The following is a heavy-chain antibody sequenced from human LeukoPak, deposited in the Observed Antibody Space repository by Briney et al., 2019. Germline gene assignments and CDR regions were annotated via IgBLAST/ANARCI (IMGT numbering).Heavy chain of an antibody. CDR1: GYTFTSYD. V-gene: IGHV1-8*01. Sequence: ASVKVSCKASGYTFTSYDINWVRQATGQGLEWMGWMNPNSGNTGYAQKFQGRVTMTRNTFISTAYMELSSLRSEDTAVYYCARGRGNYGSGSSPYYYYYYGMDVWGQGTTVTVSS. J-gene: IGHJ6*02. CDR2: MNPNSGNT. D-gene: IGHD3-10*01. CDR3: ARGRGNYGSGSSPYYYYYYGMDV.